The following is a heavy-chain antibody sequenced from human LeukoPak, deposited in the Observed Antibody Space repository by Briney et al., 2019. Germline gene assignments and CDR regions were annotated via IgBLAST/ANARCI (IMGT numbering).Heavy chain of an antibody. V-gene: IGHV3-11*01. CDR1: GFSFSDSY. D-gene: IGHD2/OR15-2a*01. J-gene: IGHJ3*02. CDR2: IKSSDTST. Sequence: GGSLRLSCAASGFSFSDSYMSWIRQAPGQGLEWLSYIKSSDTSTFYADSVKGRFTVSRDNAKNSLYLQMNSLRAEDTAVYYCARGGNMSSHAFDIWGQGTVVTVSS. CDR3: ARGGNMSSHAFDI.